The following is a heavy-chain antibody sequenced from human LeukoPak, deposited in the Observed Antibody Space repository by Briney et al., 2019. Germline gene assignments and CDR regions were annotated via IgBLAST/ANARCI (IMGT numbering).Heavy chain of an antibody. J-gene: IGHJ4*02. D-gene: IGHD4-17*01. Sequence: ASVKVSCKASGYTFTAYYMNWVRQAPGQGLEWMGWINPNSGGTNYAQKFQGRVTMTRDASSNTAYMELSRLRSDDTAVYYCARDSYGDYLFDYWGQGTLVTVSS. CDR1: GYTFTAYY. CDR3: ARDSYGDYLFDY. CDR2: INPNSGGT. V-gene: IGHV1-2*02.